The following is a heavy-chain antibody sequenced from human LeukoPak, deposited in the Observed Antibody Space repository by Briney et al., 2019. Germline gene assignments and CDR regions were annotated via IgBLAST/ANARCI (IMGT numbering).Heavy chain of an antibody. Sequence: GGPLRLSCAATGLTFREYNMNWVRQAPGKGLEWVSSISSSATYIYYADSVKGRFTISRDNAKTSLSLQMNSLRAEDTAVYYCARILVVPAANYYYSYGMDVWGQGTTVTVSS. CDR2: ISSSATYI. J-gene: IGHJ6*02. D-gene: IGHD2-2*01. CDR3: ARILVVPAANYYYSYGMDV. V-gene: IGHV3-21*06. CDR1: GLTFREYN.